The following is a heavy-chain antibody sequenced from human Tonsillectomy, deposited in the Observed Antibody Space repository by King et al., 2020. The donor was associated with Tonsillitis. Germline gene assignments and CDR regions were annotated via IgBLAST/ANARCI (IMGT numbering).Heavy chain of an antibody. Sequence: VQLQESGPGLVKPSETLSLTCTVSGGSISSDYWSWIRQPPGKGLEWIVYIYHSGSTNYNPSLKRRVTISVDTSKNQFSLKLSSVTAADTAVYYCARGGDSSSWYEGAIFDYWGQGTLVTVSS. J-gene: IGHJ4*02. V-gene: IGHV4-59*01. CDR1: GGSISSDY. CDR3: ARGGDSSSWYEGAIFDY. D-gene: IGHD6-13*01. CDR2: IYHSGST.